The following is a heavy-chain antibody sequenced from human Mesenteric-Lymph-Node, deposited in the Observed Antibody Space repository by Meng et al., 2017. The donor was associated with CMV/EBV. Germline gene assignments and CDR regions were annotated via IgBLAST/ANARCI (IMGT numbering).Heavy chain of an antibody. CDR2: IIPIFGTA. CDR1: GGTFSSYA. CDR3: AADDIGNVEREGDSNYYYGMDV. J-gene: IGHJ6*02. Sequence: SVKVSCKASGGTFSSYAISWVRQAPGQGLEWMGGIIPIFGTANYAQKFQGRVTITTDESPSTAYMELSSLRSEDTAVYYCAADDIGNVEREGDSNYYYGMDVWGQGTTVTVSS. V-gene: IGHV1-69*05. D-gene: IGHD2-21*01.